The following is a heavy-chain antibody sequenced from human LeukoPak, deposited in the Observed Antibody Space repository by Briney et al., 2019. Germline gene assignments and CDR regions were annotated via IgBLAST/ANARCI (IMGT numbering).Heavy chain of an antibody. CDR2: ISGSGGST. V-gene: IGHV3-23*01. D-gene: IGHD3-9*01. CDR3: AKKAAGYMKMGYYFDY. J-gene: IGHJ4*02. CDR1: GFTFSSFA. Sequence: PGGSLRLSCAASGFTFSSFAMSWVRLAPGKGLEWVSAISGSGGSTYYADSVKGRFTISRDNSKNTLYLQMNSLRAEDTAVYYCAKKAAGYMKMGYYFDYWGQGTLVTVSS.